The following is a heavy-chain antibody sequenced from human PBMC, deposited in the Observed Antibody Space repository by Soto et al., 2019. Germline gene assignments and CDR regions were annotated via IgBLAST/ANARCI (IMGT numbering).Heavy chain of an antibody. CDR1: GGSISSGNYY. V-gene: IGHV4-31*03. D-gene: IGHD3-22*01. Sequence: QVQLQESGPGLVKPSQTLSLTCTVSGGSISSGNYYWSWIRQHPGKGLEWIGYIYYSGSTYYNPSHKSRVTISVDTSKNQFSLKLSSVTAADTAVYYCASTYYNASSGPFDYWGQGTLVTVSS. CDR3: ASTYYNASSGPFDY. CDR2: IYYSGST. J-gene: IGHJ4*02.